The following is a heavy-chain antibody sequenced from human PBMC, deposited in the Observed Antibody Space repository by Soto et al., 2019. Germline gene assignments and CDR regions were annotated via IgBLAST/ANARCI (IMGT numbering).Heavy chain of an antibody. Sequence: QVQLVQSGAEVKKPGASVKVSCKASGGTFSSYAISWVRQAPGQGLEWMGGIIPIFGTAHYAQKFQGRVTITADESTSTAYMELSSLRYEDTAVYYCARRGDYLRTSTDDAFDIWGQGTMVTVSS. CDR3: ARRGDYLRTSTDDAFDI. CDR1: GGTFSSYA. J-gene: IGHJ3*02. D-gene: IGHD4-17*01. CDR2: IIPIFGTA. V-gene: IGHV1-69*01.